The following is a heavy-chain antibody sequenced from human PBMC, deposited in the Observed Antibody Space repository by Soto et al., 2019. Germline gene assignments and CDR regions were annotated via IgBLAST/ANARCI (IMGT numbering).Heavy chain of an antibody. CDR3: ARSTGLVRLGELSLPDY. CDR1: GASMNNYY. V-gene: IGHV4-59*01. CDR2: MYSSGSS. D-gene: IGHD3-16*02. J-gene: IGHJ4*02. Sequence: SETLSLTCTVSGASMNNYYGSCVRQPPGRGLEWIGYMYSSGSSNYNSSLKIRVTISVDTSKNQFSLKLSSVTAADTAVYYCARSTGLVRLGELSLPDYWAQGTQVPVSS.